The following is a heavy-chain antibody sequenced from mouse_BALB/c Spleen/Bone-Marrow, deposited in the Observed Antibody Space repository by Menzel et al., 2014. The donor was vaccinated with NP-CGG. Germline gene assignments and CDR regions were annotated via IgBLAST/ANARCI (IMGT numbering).Heavy chain of an antibody. CDR3: ARAAYYRYVEGAWFAY. CDR2: INPSSGYT. V-gene: IGHV1-4*01. D-gene: IGHD2-14*01. Sequence: VQLQQSGAELARPGASVKMSCKASGYTFTSYTMHWVKQRPGQGLEWIGYINPSSGYTNYNQKFKDKATLTADKSSSTAYMQLSSLTSEDSAVYYCARAAYYRYVEGAWFAYWGQGTLVTVSA. CDR1: GYTFTSYT. J-gene: IGHJ3*01.